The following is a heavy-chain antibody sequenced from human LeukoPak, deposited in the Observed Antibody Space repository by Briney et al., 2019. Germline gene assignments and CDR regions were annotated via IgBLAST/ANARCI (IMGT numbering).Heavy chain of an antibody. Sequence: SETLSLTCTVSGGSISSYYWSWIRQPPRKGLEWIGYIYYSGSTNYNPSLKSRVTISVDTSKNQFSLKLSSVTAADTAVYYCARDPSYDSSGYLDYWGQGTLVTVSS. CDR1: GGSISSYY. CDR2: IYYSGST. CDR3: ARDPSYDSSGYLDY. J-gene: IGHJ4*02. V-gene: IGHV4-59*01. D-gene: IGHD3-22*01.